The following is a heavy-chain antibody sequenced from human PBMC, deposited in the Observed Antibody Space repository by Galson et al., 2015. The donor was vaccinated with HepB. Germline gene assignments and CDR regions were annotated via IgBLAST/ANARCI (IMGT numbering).Heavy chain of an antibody. J-gene: IGHJ4*02. Sequence: SLRLSCAASGFTFSGSAMHWVRQASGKGLEWVGRIRSKANSYATAYAASVKGRFTISRDNAKNSLYLQMNSLRAEDTAVYYCVFLRGYDLKPLDYWGQGTLVTVSS. CDR1: GFTFSGSA. D-gene: IGHD5-12*01. V-gene: IGHV3-73*01. CDR3: VFLRGYDLKPLDY. CDR2: IRSKANSYAT.